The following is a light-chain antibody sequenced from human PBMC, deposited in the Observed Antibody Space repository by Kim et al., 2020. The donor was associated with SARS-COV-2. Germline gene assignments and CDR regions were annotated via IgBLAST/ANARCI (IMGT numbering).Light chain of an antibody. CDR1: SSNIGAGYA. V-gene: IGLV1-40*01. CDR2: ANS. J-gene: IGLJ2*01. CDR3: QSYDSSLSVV. Sequence: QSVLTQPPSVSGAPGQRVTISCTGSSSNIGAGYAVHWYQQLPGTAPKFLIFANSNRPSGVPDRFSGSKSGTSASLAITGLQAEDEADYYCQSYDSSLSVVFGGGTKLTVL.